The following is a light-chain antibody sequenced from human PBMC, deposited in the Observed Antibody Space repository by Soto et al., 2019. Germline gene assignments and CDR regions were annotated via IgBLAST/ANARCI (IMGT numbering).Light chain of an antibody. J-gene: IGLJ3*02. CDR2: NTN. Sequence: QTVVTQEPSFSVSPGRTVTLTCGLSSGSVSTSYYPSWYQQTPGQAPRTLIYNTNTRSSGVPDRFSGSILGNKAALTITGAQADDESDYYCVLYMGSGTWVFGGGTKVT. CDR3: VLYMGSGTWV. CDR1: SGSVSTSYY. V-gene: IGLV8-61*01.